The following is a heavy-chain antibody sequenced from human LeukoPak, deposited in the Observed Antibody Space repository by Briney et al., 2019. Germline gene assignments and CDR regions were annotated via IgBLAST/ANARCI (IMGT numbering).Heavy chain of an antibody. CDR3: TRTSNVHGGFYMDV. CDR1: GDSITRGGDY. Sequence: PSQTLSLTCTVSGDSITRGGDYWSWVRQHPGEGLEWIGYIHKSGNTNHIPSLRSRFTMSLDTSKNQISLRLSSVSAADTAVYYCTRTSNVHGGFYMDVWGKGATVTVSS. V-gene: IGHV4-31*03. CDR2: IHKSGNT. D-gene: IGHD3-10*01. J-gene: IGHJ6*03.